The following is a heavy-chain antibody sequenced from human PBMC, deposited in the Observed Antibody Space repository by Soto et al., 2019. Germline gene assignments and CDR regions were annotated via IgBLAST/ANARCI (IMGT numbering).Heavy chain of an antibody. CDR1: GGSISNTSYY. J-gene: IGHJ3*01. CDR3: TIRKRRITLFGVVPRTPHDAFDL. CDR2: IYYSGST. V-gene: IGHV4-39*01. D-gene: IGHD3-3*01. Sequence: SETLSLTCTVSGGSISNTSYYWGWIRQPPGKGLEWIGSIYYSGSTYYNPSLKTQVTISVDTTKNQFSLKLSSVTAADTAVYYCTIRKRRITLFGVVPRTPHDAFDLCGQGTKVTVSS.